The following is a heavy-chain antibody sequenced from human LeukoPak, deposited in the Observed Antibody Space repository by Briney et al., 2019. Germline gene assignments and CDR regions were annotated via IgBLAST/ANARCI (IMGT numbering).Heavy chain of an antibody. CDR1: GGSINSGTFY. CDR2: MYYDGSS. CDR3: ARRSDSGSDDGEDYFDY. D-gene: IGHD1-26*01. V-gene: IGHV4-39*01. Sequence: SETLSLACTVSGGSINSGTFYWGWIRQPPGKGLEWIGSMYYDGSSYYNPSLKSRVTTSVDTSKNQFSLKLTSVTATDTAVYFCARRSDSGSDDGEDYFDYWGQGTLVTVSS. J-gene: IGHJ4*02.